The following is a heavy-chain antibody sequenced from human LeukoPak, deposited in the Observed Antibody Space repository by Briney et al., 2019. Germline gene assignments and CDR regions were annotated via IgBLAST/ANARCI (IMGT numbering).Heavy chain of an antibody. D-gene: IGHD3-3*01. CDR2: ISSSSSYI. CDR3: ARDPEWSLWKGLDY. CDR1: GFTFSSYS. Sequence: PGGSLRLSCAASGFTFSSYSMNWVRQAPGKGLEWVSSISSSSSYIYYADSVKGRFTISRDNAKNSLYLQMNSLRAEDTAVYYCARDPEWSLWKGLDYWGQGTLVTVSS. J-gene: IGHJ4*02. V-gene: IGHV3-21*01.